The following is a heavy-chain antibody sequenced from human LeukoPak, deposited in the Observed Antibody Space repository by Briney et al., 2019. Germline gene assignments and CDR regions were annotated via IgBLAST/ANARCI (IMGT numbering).Heavy chain of an antibody. Sequence: PGGSLRLSCAASGFIVSSNYMSWVRQAPGKGLEWVSVIYSGGSTYYADSVKGRFTISRDNSKNTLYLQMNSLRAEDTAVYYCALLIAAAGEFDYWGQGTLVTVSS. CDR3: ALLIAAAGEFDY. D-gene: IGHD6-13*01. CDR1: GFIVSSNY. J-gene: IGHJ4*02. V-gene: IGHV3-66*01. CDR2: IYSGGST.